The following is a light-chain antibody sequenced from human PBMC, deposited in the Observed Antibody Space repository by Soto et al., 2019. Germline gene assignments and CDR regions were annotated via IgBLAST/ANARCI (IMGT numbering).Light chain of an antibody. V-gene: IGLV1-40*01. CDR3: QSYDSSLSGSYV. Sequence: QSVLTQPPSVSGAPGQRVTISCTGSSSNIGAGYDVHWYQRLPGTAPKVLIYGNNNRPSGVPDRFSGSKSVTSASLAITGLQAEDEADYYCQSYDSSLSGSYVFGTGTKLTVL. J-gene: IGLJ1*01. CDR2: GNN. CDR1: SSNIGAGYD.